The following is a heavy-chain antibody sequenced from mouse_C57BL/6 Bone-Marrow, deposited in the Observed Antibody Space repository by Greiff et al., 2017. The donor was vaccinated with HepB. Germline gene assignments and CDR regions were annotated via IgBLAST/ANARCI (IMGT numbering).Heavy chain of an antibody. V-gene: IGHV1-81*01. D-gene: IGHD2-5*01. J-gene: IGHJ2*01. CDR1: GYTFTSYG. Sequence: VMLVESGAELARPGASVKLSCKASGYTFTSYGISWVKQRTGQGLEWIGEIYPRSGNTYYNEKFKGKATLTADKSSSTAYMELRSLTSEDSAVYFCARWGSNYYFDYWGQGTTLTVSS. CDR2: IYPRSGNT. CDR3: ARWGSNYYFDY.